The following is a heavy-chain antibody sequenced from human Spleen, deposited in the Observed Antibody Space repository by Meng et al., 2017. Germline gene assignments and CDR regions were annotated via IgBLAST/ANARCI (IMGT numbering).Heavy chain of an antibody. CDR1: GDVNGIRGW. V-gene: IGHV4-4*02. D-gene: IGHD4-23*01. J-gene: IGHJ4*02. CDR3: ARDPHDYGGNVRFDY. CDR2: ISQGMVKN. Sequence: EPGPGLLTASGTPSLTSAVYGDVNGIRGWASGGRKPPGKGLEWIGEISQGMVKNNYHPSLKRRVTISLDNAKNQFTLNVNFVTAADTAVYYCARDPHDYGGNVRFDYWGQGTLVTVSS.